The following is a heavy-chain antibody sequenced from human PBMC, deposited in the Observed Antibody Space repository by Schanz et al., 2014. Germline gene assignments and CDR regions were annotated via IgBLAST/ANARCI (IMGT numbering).Heavy chain of an antibody. Sequence: QVQLLQSGSEVKKPGASVKVSCEISGYTVSALAMHWVRQAPGKGLEWLGGFDVEDGETIYAQKFQGRVTMTEDTTTETAYVELRGPRSGDTAVYYCAANSHFRMVRGSNAFDAWGQGTMVTVSS. CDR3: AANSHFRMVRGSNAFDA. CDR2: FDVEDGET. D-gene: IGHD3-10*01. V-gene: IGHV1-24*01. CDR1: GYTVSALA. J-gene: IGHJ3*01.